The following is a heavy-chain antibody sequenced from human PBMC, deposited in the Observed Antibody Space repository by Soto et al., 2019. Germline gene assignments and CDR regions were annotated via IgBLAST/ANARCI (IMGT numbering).Heavy chain of an antibody. CDR1: GGTFSSYA. CDR2: IIPIFGTA. Sequence: SVKVSCKASGGTFSSYAISWVRQAPGQGLEWMGGIIPIFGTANYAQKFQGRVTMTADESTSTAYMELSSLRSEDTAVYYCAREPVGATTYYFDYWGQGTLVTVSS. CDR3: AREPVGATTYYFDY. V-gene: IGHV1-69*13. J-gene: IGHJ4*02. D-gene: IGHD1-26*01.